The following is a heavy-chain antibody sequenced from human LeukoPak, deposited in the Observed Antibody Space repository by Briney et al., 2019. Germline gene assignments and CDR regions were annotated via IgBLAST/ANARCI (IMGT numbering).Heavy chain of an antibody. CDR1: GGTFSSYA. CDR3: ARSTEYYFDY. CDR2: IIPIFGTA. D-gene: IGHD3-10*01. Sequence: ASVKVSCKASGGTFSSYAISWVRQAPGQGLEWMGGIIPIFGTANYAQKFQGRVTITTDEATSTAYMELSSLRSEDTAVYYCARSTEYYFDYWGQGTLVTVSS. J-gene: IGHJ4*02. V-gene: IGHV1-69*05.